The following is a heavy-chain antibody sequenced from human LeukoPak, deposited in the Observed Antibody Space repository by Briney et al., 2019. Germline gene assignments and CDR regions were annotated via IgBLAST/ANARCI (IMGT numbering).Heavy chain of an antibody. J-gene: IGHJ3*02. CDR2: IYYSGST. Sequence: SETLSLTCTVSGGSISSSSYSWSWIRQPPGKGLEWIGYIYYSGSTYYNPSLKSRATISVDTSKSQFSLKLSSVTAADTAVYYCARDGRYYYAFDIWGQGTMVTVSS. CDR1: GGSISSSSYS. D-gene: IGHD1-26*01. CDR3: ARDGRYYYAFDI. V-gene: IGHV4-30-4*07.